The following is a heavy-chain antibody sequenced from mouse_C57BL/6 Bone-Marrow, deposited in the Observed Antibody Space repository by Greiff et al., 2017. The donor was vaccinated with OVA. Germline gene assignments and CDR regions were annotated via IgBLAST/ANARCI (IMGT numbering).Heavy chain of an antibody. D-gene: IGHD1-1*01. Sequence: VHVKQSGAELVKPGASVKLSCTASGFNIKDYYMHWVKQRTEQGLEWIGRIDPEDGETKYAPKFQGKATITADTSSNTAYLQLSSLTSEDTAVYYCATYYYGSSLAWFAYWGQGTLVTVSA. CDR1: GFNIKDYY. CDR3: ATYYYGSSLAWFAY. CDR2: IDPEDGET. V-gene: IGHV14-2*01. J-gene: IGHJ3*01.